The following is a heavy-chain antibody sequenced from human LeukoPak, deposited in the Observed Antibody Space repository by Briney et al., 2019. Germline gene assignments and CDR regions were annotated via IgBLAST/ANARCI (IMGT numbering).Heavy chain of an antibody. CDR3: TKGGGVLRYFDWFLTQ. J-gene: IGHJ4*02. CDR1: GFTFSSYA. D-gene: IGHD3-9*01. CDR2: ISGSGGST. Sequence: GGSLRLSCAASGFTFSSYAMSWVRQAPGKGLEWVAAISGSGGSTYYPDSVKGRFTISRNNSNNTLYLQMNSLRADDTAVYCGTKGGGVLRYFDWFLTQWGQKTLVTVS. V-gene: IGHV3-23*01.